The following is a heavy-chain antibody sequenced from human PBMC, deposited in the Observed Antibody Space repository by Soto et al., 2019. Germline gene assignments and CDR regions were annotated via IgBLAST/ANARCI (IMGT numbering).Heavy chain of an antibody. V-gene: IGHV3-7*01. CDR2: IKQDGSEK. CDR3: ARGGSHRGYDFWSGPDTYYYYYYMDV. CDR1: GFTFSSYW. D-gene: IGHD3-3*01. J-gene: IGHJ6*03. Sequence: GGSLRLSCAASGFTFSSYWMSWVRQAPGKGLEWVANIKQDGSEKYYVDSVKGRFTISRGNAKNSLYLQMNSLRAEDTAVYYCARGGSHRGYDFWSGPDTYYYYYYMDVWGKGTTVTVSS.